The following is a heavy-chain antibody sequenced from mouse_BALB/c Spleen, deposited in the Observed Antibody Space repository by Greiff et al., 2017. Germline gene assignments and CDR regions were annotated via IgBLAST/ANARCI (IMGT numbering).Heavy chain of an antibody. D-gene: IGHD2-14*01. J-gene: IGHJ3*01. CDR2: INPSNGRT. CDR3: ARGSYYRYDVLAY. CDR1: GYTFTSYW. Sequence: QVQLQQPGAELVKPGASVKLSCTASGYTFTSYWMPWVKQRPGQGLEWIGEINPSNGRTNYNEKFKSKATLTVDKSSSTAYMQLSSLTSEDSAVYYCARGSYYRYDVLAYWGQGTLVTVSA. V-gene: IGHV1S81*02.